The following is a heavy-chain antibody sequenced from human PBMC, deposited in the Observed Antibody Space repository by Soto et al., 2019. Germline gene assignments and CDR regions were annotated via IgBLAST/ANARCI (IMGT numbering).Heavy chain of an antibody. CDR3: ARDDSSPDYYGMDV. Sequence: QVQLQESGPGLVKPSETLSLTCTVSGGSVSSGSYYWSWIRQPPGKGLEWIGYIYYSGSTNYNPSLKSRVTISVDTYKNQCSLKLSSVTAADTAVYYCARDDSSPDYYGMDVWGQGTTVTVSS. J-gene: IGHJ6*02. CDR2: IYYSGST. CDR1: GGSVSSGSYY. V-gene: IGHV4-61*01. D-gene: IGHD3-22*01.